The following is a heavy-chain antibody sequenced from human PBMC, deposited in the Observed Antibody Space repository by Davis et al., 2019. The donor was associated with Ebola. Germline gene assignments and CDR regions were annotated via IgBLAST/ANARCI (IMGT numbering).Heavy chain of an antibody. CDR2: IWYDGSNK. J-gene: IGHJ6*02. CDR3: AREMVRYHYGMDV. D-gene: IGHD2-8*01. CDR1: GFTFSSYG. Sequence: GESLKISCAASGFTFSSYGMHWVRQAPGKGLEWVAVIWYDGSNKYYADSVKGRFTISRDNSKNTLYLQMNSLRAEDTAVYYCAREMVRYHYGMDVWGQGTTVTVSS. V-gene: IGHV3-33*01.